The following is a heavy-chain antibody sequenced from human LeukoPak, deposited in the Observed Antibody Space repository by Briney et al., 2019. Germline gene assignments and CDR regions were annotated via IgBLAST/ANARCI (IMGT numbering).Heavy chain of an antibody. V-gene: IGHV1-2*02. CDR3: AVAPGDY. J-gene: IGHJ4*02. CDR1: GYTFTDYY. CDR2: INPNSDYT. Sequence: GASVKVSYKASGYTFTDYYIHWVRQAPGRGLEWMGWINPNSDYTFYAQKFQGRVTLTRDTSISTVYMELTTLTSDDTALYYCAVAPGDYWGQGTLVSVSA. D-gene: IGHD2-21*01.